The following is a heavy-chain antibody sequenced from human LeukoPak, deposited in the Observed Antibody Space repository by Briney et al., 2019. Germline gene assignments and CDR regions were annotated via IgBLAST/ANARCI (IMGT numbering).Heavy chain of an antibody. CDR2: ISSSSSYI. D-gene: IGHD6-13*01. J-gene: IGHJ4*02. CDR1: GFTFSSNS. V-gene: IGHV3-21*04. Sequence: RGSLRLSCAASGFTFSSNSMNWVRQAPGKGLEWVSSISSSSSYIYYADSVKGRFTISRDNSKNTLYLQMNSLRAEDTAVYYCATSFGPVIAAAGTGADWGQGTLVTVSS. CDR3: ATSFGPVIAAAGTGAD.